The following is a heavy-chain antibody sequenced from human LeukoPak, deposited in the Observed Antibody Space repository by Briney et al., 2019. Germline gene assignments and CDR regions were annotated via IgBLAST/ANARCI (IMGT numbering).Heavy chain of an antibody. CDR1: GGSINSTNW. J-gene: IGHJ5*02. V-gene: IGHV4-4*02. CDR3: ARDSIGWYTGRPNWFDP. CDR2: IYRNGNT. D-gene: IGHD6-19*01. Sequence: SETLSLTCAVSGGSINSTNWWSWVRQPPGKGLEWIGEIYRNGNTNYNPSLKSRVTMSVDKSKNQFSLKLTSVTAADTAVYYCARDSIGWYTGRPNWFDPWGQGTLVTVSS.